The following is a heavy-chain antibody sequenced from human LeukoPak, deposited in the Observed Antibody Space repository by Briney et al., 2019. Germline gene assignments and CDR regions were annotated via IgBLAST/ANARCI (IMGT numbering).Heavy chain of an antibody. CDR2: IYYSGST. D-gene: IGHD3-10*01. J-gene: IGHJ5*02. CDR1: GGSISSSSYY. Sequence: SETLSLTCTVSGGSISSSSYYWGWIRQPPGKGLEWIGSIYYSGSTYYNPSLKSRVTISVDTFKNQFSLKLSSVTAADTAVYYCARLHYYGSGSYYPLPNWFDPWGQGTLVTVSS. CDR3: ARLHYYGSGSYYPLPNWFDP. V-gene: IGHV4-39*01.